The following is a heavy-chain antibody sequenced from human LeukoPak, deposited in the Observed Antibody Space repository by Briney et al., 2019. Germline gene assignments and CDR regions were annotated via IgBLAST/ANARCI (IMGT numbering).Heavy chain of an antibody. CDR2: IYYSGST. CDR3: ARLKEDYGGNPGHFDY. Sequence: SETLSLTCIVSGGSISSYYWSWIRQPPGKGLEWIGYIYYSGSTNYNPSLKSRATISADTSKNQFSLKLSSVTAADTAVYYCARLKEDYGGNPGHFDYWGQGTLVTVSS. J-gene: IGHJ4*02. V-gene: IGHV4-59*01. D-gene: IGHD4-23*01. CDR1: GGSISSYY.